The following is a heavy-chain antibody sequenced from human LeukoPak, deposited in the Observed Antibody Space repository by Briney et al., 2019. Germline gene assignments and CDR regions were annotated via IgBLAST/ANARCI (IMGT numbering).Heavy chain of an antibody. Sequence: SGPTLVKPTQTPTLACTFSGFSSSTSGMCVSWIRQPPVNALEWLARIDCDDDKYYRTSLKTRLTIYKDTSKNQVVLTMTNMDPVDTATYYCARISGGKADYWGQGTLVTVSS. CDR3: ARISGGKADY. J-gene: IGHJ4*02. CDR2: IDCDDDK. CDR1: GFSSSTSGMC. V-gene: IGHV2-70*11. D-gene: IGHD4-23*01.